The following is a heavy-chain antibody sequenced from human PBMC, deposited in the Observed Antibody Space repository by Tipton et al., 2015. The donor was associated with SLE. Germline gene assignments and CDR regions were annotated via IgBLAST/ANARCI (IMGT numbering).Heavy chain of an antibody. V-gene: IGHV1-69*01. CDR2: IIPIFGTA. J-gene: IGHJ6*02. CDR3: ARSIAVAGTGYFYGMGV. D-gene: IGHD6-19*01. Sequence: QLVQSGPEVKKPGSSVKVSCKASGGTFSSYAISWVRQAPGQGLEWMGGIIPIFGTANYAQKFQGRVTITADESTSTAYMELSSLRSEGTAVYYCARSIAVAGTGYFYGMGVWGQGTTVTVS. CDR1: GGTFSSYA.